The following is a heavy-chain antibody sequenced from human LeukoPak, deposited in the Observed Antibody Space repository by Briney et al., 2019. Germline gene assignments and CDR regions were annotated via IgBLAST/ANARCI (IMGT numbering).Heavy chain of an antibody. D-gene: IGHD3-22*01. CDR3: ARDRGYYYDSSGSIDN. Sequence: TLSLTCTVSGGSISSGGYYWSWIRQHPGKGLEWIGYIYYSGSTYYNPSLKSRVTISVDTSKNQFSLKLSSVTAADTAVYYCARDRGYYYDSSGSIDNWGQGTLVTVSS. CDR1: GGSISSGGYY. CDR2: IYYSGST. V-gene: IGHV4-31*03. J-gene: IGHJ4*02.